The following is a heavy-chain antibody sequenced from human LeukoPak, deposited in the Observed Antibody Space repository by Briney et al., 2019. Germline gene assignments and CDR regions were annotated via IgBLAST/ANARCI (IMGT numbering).Heavy chain of an antibody. CDR1: GFTLSSYA. V-gene: IGHV3-30*04. J-gene: IGHJ4*02. CDR2: ISYDGSNK. Sequence: GGSLRLSCAASGFTLSSYAIHWVRQAPAKGLEWVAVISYDGSNKYYADSVKGRFTISRDNSKNTLYLQMNSLRAEDTAVYYCARVFGAGYSDYWGQGTLVTVSS. D-gene: IGHD4/OR15-4a*01. CDR3: ARVFGAGYSDY.